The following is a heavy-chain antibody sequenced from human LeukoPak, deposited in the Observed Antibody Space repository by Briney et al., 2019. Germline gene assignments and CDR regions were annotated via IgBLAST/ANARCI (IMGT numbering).Heavy chain of an antibody. CDR3: ARAYGSGSYYRGSDS. CDR1: GFTFSDHN. J-gene: IGHJ4*02. Sequence: GGSLRLSCAASGFTFSDHNMSWIRQAPGKGLEWISYISSSSSFTNYADSVKGRFTISRDNAKNSLYLQMNSLRAEDTAVYYCARAYGSGSYYRGSDSWGQGTLVTVSS. CDR2: ISSSSSFT. D-gene: IGHD3-10*01. V-gene: IGHV3-11*06.